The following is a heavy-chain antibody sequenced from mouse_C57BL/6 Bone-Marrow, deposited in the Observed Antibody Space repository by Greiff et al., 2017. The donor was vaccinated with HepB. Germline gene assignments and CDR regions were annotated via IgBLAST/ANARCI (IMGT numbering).Heavy chain of an antibody. CDR1: GYTFTSYW. V-gene: IGHV1-69*01. J-gene: IGHJ3*01. CDR3: ARKEGGAWFAY. Sequence: QVQLQQSGAELVMPGASVKLSCKASGYTFTSYWMHWVKQRPGQGLEWIGEIDPSDSYTNYNQKFKGKSTLTVDKSSSTAYMQLSSLTSEGSAVYYCARKEGGAWFAYWGQGTLVTVSA. CDR2: IDPSDSYT.